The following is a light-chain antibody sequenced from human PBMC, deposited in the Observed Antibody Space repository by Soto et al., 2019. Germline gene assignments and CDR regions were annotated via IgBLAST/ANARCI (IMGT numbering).Light chain of an antibody. CDR1: QSISTW. CDR2: DVS. Sequence: DIQMTQSPSTLSASVGDRVTITCRASQSISTWLAWYQQKPGKAPKLLIYDVSNLQSGVPSRFSGSGSETEFTLTIGSLQPDDSAIYHCQQYSTHSTFGQGTRWISN. V-gene: IGKV1-5*01. CDR3: QQYSTHST. J-gene: IGKJ2*01.